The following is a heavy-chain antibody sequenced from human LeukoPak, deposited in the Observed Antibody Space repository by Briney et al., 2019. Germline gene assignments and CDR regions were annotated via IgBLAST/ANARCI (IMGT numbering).Heavy chain of an antibody. J-gene: IGHJ4*02. V-gene: IGHV3-23*01. CDR1: GFTFSDYA. CDR3: AKGDNNILTGYYNSFDS. D-gene: IGHD3-9*01. Sequence: GGSLRLSCAASGFTFSDYAMTWIRQAPGKGLEWVSTISGSGISTYFADSVKGRFTTSRDNSRNTVFLQMNSLRAEDTALFYCAKGDNNILTGYYNSFDSWGQGTLVTVSS. CDR2: ISGSGIST.